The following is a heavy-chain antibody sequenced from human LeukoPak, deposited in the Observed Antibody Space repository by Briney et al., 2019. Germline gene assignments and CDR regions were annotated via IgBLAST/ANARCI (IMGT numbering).Heavy chain of an antibody. Sequence: ASVKVSCKASGYTFTSYGISGVRQAAGQGLEWMGWISAYNGNTNYAQKLQGRVTMTTDTSTSTAYMEPRSLRSDDTAVYYCARGPRYYYDSSGRGSTDYWGQGTLVTVSS. V-gene: IGHV1-18*01. D-gene: IGHD3-22*01. CDR2: ISAYNGNT. CDR1: GYTFTSYG. CDR3: ARGPRYYYDSSGRGSTDY. J-gene: IGHJ4*02.